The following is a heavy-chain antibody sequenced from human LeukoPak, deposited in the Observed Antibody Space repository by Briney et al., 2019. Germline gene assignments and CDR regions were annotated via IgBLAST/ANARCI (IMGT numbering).Heavy chain of an antibody. CDR1: GGTFSSYA. CDR3: AREFRGEYGDYVSNFDY. V-gene: IGHV1-2*04. Sequence: GASVKVSCKASGGTFSSYAISWVRQAPGQGLEWMGWINPNSGGTNYAQKFQGWVTMTRDTSISTAYMELSRLRSDDTAVYYCAREFRGEYGDYVSNFDYWGQGTLVTVSS. D-gene: IGHD4-17*01. J-gene: IGHJ4*02. CDR2: INPNSGGT.